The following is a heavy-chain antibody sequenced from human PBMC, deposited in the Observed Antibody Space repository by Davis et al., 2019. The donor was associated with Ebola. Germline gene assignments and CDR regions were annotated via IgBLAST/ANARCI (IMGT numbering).Heavy chain of an antibody. CDR2: IDPSGGAT. Sequence: ASVKVSCKASGYTFTSHYMHWVRQAPGQGLEWMGIIDPSGGATTYAQKFKGRVTMTRVTSTNTDYMQLSSLTSEDTAVYYCARDGSGIDFEYWGQGTLVTVSS. CDR3: ARDGSGIDFEY. J-gene: IGHJ4*02. D-gene: IGHD1-26*01. CDR1: GYTFTSHY. V-gene: IGHV1-46*01.